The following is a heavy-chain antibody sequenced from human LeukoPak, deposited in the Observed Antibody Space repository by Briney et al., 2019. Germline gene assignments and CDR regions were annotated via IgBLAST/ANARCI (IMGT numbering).Heavy chain of an antibody. CDR1: GGSISSSSYY. Sequence: SETLSLTCTVSGGSISSSSYYWGWIRQPPGKGLEWIGSIYYSGSTYYNPSLKSRVTISVDTSKNQFSLKLSSVTAADTAVYYCARRSSSWYWGEGFDYWGQGTLVTVSS. CDR2: IYYSGST. J-gene: IGHJ4*02. CDR3: ARRSSSWYWGEGFDY. D-gene: IGHD6-13*01. V-gene: IGHV4-39*07.